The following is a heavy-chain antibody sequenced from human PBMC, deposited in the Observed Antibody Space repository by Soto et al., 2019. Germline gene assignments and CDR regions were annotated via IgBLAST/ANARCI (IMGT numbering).Heavy chain of an antibody. CDR2: ISDDGDST. V-gene: IGHV3-23*01. Sequence: EVQLLESGGGLVQPGGSLRLSCGASGFTFNDNAMTWVRQAPGKGLEWVSSISDDGDSTYYADSVKGRFVVSRDNSKNTLFLHMNSLGAEDTAVYYCAKSLSTAVNYGLDVWGQGTSVTVSS. CDR1: GFTFNDNA. D-gene: IGHD2-2*01. J-gene: IGHJ6*02. CDR3: AKSLSTAVNYGLDV.